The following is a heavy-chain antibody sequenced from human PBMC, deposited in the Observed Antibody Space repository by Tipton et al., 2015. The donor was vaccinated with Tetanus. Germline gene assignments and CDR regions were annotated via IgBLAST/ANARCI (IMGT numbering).Heavy chain of an antibody. CDR3: AREADCSGGSCFSGGFDP. Sequence: SLRLSCAASGFIFSSYGIHWVRQAPGKELEWLAVSWYDGTDKYYADSVKGRFTISRDNSKNTLYLQMNSLRAEDTALYYCAREADCSGGSCFSGGFDPWGQGTQVPVSS. J-gene: IGHJ5*02. CDR1: GFIFSSYG. V-gene: IGHV3-33*01. CDR2: SWYDGTDK. D-gene: IGHD2-15*01.